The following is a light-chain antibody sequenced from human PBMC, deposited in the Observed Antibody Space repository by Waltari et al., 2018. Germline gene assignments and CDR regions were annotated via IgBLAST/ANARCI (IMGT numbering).Light chain of an antibody. CDR2: DVN. CDR1: SRDLGAYNY. V-gene: IGLV2-11*01. Sequence: QSALNQPRSVSGSPGQSVTISCTGSSRDLGAYNYVSWYQQSSDKAPKLISYDVNKRPSGVPDRFSGSKSGNTASLTISGLQAEDEAVYYCSSYAATFQFGGGTRVTVL. CDR3: SSYAATFQ. J-gene: IGLJ2*01.